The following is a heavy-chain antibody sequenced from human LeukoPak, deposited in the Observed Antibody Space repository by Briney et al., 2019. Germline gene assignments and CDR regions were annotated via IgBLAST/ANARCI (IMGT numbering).Heavy chain of an antibody. CDR1: GFTVSSNY. Sequence: GGSLRLSCAASGFTVSSNYMSWVRQAPGKGLEWVSVIYSGGSTYYADSVKGRFTISRDNSKNTLYLQMNSLRAEDTAVYYCARDGLQDDYDAFAIWGQGTMVTVSS. J-gene: IGHJ3*02. CDR2: IYSGGST. V-gene: IGHV3-66*02. CDR3: ARDGLQDDYDAFAI. D-gene: IGHD5-24*01.